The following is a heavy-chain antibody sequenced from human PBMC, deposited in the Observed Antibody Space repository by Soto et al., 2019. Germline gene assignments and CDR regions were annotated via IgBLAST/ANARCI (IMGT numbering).Heavy chain of an antibody. J-gene: IGHJ4*02. CDR2: ISGSGGST. CDR1: GFTFSTDA. CDR3: AKSPRRGYEPPWDY. D-gene: IGHD5-12*01. V-gene: IGHV3-23*01. Sequence: GGSLILSCAASGFTFSTDALNWVRQAPGKGLEWVSGISGSGGSTYYADSVKGRFTISRDNSKNTLYLQMNYVRAEDTALYYCAKSPRRGYEPPWDYWGQGTLVTVSS.